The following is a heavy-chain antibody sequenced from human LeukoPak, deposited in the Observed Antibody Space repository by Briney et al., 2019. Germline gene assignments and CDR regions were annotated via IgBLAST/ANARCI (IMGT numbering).Heavy chain of an antibody. D-gene: IGHD5-18*01. Sequence: ASVKVSCKASGYTFTSYGISWVRQAPGQGLEWMGWISAYNGNTNYAQKLQGRVTITRNTSISTAYMELSSLGSEDRAVYYCGRDQSRQLWSYYYYYYMDVWGKGTTVTVSS. CDR3: GRDQSRQLWSYYYYYYMDV. V-gene: IGHV1-18*01. CDR2: ISAYNGNT. J-gene: IGHJ6*03. CDR1: GYTFTSYG.